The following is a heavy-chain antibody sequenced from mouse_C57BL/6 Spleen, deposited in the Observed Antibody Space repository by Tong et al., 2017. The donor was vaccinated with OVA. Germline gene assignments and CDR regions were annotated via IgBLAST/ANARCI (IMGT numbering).Heavy chain of an antibody. J-gene: IGHJ2*01. CDR3: ARDPYGNLYYFDY. CDR2: IYPGDGDT. Sequence: VQLQESDAELVKPGASVKISCKASGYAFSSYWMNWVKQRPGKGLEWIGRIYPGDGDTNYNGKFKGKATLTADTSSSTAYMQLSSLTSEDSAVYYCARDPYGNLYYFDYWGQGTTLTVSS. V-gene: IGHV1-80*01. CDR1: GYAFSSYW. D-gene: IGHD2-1*01.